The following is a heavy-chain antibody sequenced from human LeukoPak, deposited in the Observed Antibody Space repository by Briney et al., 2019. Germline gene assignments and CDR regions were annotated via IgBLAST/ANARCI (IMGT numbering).Heavy chain of an antibody. CDR1: GGSITSSNYF. J-gene: IGHJ4*02. CDR2: IYYSGST. CDR3: ARDSCSSTSCRRKFDN. Sequence: SETLSLTCTVSGGSITSSNYFWGWIRQSPGKGLEWIGSIYYSGSTYYNPSLKSRVTISVETSKIQFPLKLSSVTAADSAVYYCARDSCSSTSCRRKFDNWSQGTLVTVSS. D-gene: IGHD2-2*01. V-gene: IGHV4-39*06.